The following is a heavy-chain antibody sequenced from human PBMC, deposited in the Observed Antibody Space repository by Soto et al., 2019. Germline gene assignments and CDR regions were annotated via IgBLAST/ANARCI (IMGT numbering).Heavy chain of an antibody. J-gene: IGHJ4*02. CDR1: GGSFSGYS. D-gene: IGHD1-26*01. CDR2: INHSGST. V-gene: IGHV4-34*01. Sequence: QVQLQQWGAGLLKPSETLSLTCAVYGGSFSGYSWSWIRQPPGKGLEWIGEINHSGSTNYNPSLKSRITTSVETSKNQFSLKLSSVTAADTAVYYCARDPDSGNEHFDYWGQGTLVTVSS. CDR3: ARDPDSGNEHFDY.